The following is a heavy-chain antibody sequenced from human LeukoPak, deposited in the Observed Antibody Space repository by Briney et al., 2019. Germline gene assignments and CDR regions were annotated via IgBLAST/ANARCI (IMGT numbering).Heavy chain of an antibody. CDR2: INPNSGGT. CDR3: ARDQVAGSWSSDVFDI. CDR1: GYTFTDFH. D-gene: IGHD6-13*01. V-gene: IGHV1-2*02. Sequence: GASVKVSCKASGYTFTDFHMHWVRQAPGQRPKWMGWINPNSGGTNYAQKFQGRVTMTRDMSITTAYMEVSRLRFDDTAVYYCARDQVAGSWSSDVFDIWGQGTMVTVSS. J-gene: IGHJ3*02.